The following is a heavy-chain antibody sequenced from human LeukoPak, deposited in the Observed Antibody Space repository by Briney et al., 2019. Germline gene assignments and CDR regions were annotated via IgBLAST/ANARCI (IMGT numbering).Heavy chain of an antibody. CDR2: IKQDGSQK. V-gene: IGHV3-7*03. CDR1: GFTFSSYW. J-gene: IGHJ6*02. D-gene: IGHD3-16*01. Sequence: GGSLRLSCAASGFTFSSYWMSWVRQAPGKGLEWVANIKQDGSQKYYVDSVKGRFSISRDNAKNSLYLQMSNLRAEDTAVYFCARGGGLDVWGQGATVTVSS. CDR3: ARGGGLDV.